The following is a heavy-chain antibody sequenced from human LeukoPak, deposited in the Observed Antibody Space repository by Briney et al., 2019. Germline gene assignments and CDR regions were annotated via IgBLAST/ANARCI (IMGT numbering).Heavy chain of an antibody. D-gene: IGHD3-10*01. CDR1: GDSINSLDL. CDR3: ANYGSGSYRFDP. V-gene: IGHV4-31*03. CDR2: IYYSGST. Sequence: PSETLSLTCTVSGDSINSLDLWGWVRQPPGKGLEWIGYIYYSGSTYYNPSLKSRVTISVDTSKNQFSLKLSSVTAADTAVYYCANYGSGSYRFDPWGQGTLVTVSS. J-gene: IGHJ5*02.